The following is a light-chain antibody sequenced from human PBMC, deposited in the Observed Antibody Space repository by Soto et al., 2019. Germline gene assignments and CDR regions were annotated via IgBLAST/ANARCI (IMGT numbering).Light chain of an antibody. J-gene: IGKJ3*01. CDR1: QNVNSNY. V-gene: IGKV3-20*01. Sequence: EIVLTQSPGTLSLSPGERATLSCRASQNVNSNYLAWYQQKSGQAPRLLIYGTANRATGIPDRFSGSGSGTDSTLTINRLEPEDFAVYYCQQYSSSLFTFGPGTKVDIK. CDR2: GTA. CDR3: QQYSSSLFT.